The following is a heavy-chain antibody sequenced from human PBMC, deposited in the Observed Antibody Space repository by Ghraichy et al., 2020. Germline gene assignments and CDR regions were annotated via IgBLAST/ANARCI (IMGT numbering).Heavy chain of an antibody. J-gene: IGHJ3*02. CDR2: IYYSGST. V-gene: IGHV4-59*01. CDR3: ARKIGARSGWYFAFDI. Sequence: SQTLSLTCTVSGGSISSYYWSWIRQPPGKGLEWIGYIYYSGSTNYNPSLKSRVTISVDTSKNQFSLKLSSVTAADTAVYYCARKIGARSGWYFAFDIWGQGTMVTVSS. D-gene: IGHD6-19*01. CDR1: GGSISSYY.